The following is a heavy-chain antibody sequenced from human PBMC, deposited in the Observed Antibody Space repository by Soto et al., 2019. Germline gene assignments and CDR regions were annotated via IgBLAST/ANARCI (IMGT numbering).Heavy chain of an antibody. CDR2: ISSSGSPR. CDR3: ARSGGRGVIGYYYYGMDV. D-gene: IGHD3-16*01. V-gene: IGHV3-48*03. J-gene: IGHJ6*02. Sequence: GSLRLSCVASGFTFSSSEMNWVRQAPGKGLEWVSYISSSGSPRYYADSVKGRFTISRDNTQNSLYLQMNSLRAEDTAVYYCARSGGRGVIGYYYYGMDVWGQGTTVTVSS. CDR1: GFTFSSSE.